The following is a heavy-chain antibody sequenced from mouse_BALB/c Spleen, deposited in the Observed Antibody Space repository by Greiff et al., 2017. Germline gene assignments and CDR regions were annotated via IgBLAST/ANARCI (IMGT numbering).Heavy chain of an antibody. Sequence: EGKLVESGGGLVQPGGSLKLSCAASGFTFSSYTMSWVRQTPEKRLEWVAYISNGGGSTYYPDTVKGRFTISRDNAKNTLYLQMSSLKSEDTAMYYCARTPNLLLRFDVWGAGTTVTVSS. D-gene: IGHD1-1*01. CDR1: GFTFSSYT. V-gene: IGHV5-12-2*01. CDR2: ISNGGGST. CDR3: ARTPNLLLRFDV. J-gene: IGHJ1*01.